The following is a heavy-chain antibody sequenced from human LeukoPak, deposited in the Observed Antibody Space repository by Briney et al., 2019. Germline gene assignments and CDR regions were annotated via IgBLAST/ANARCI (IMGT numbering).Heavy chain of an antibody. CDR2: IYPDDSDT. V-gene: IGHV5-51*01. J-gene: IGHJ4*02. CDR3: AKLGAYTSSWYGFVDY. D-gene: IGHD6-19*01. CDR1: GYSFTNYW. Sequence: GESLKISCKSSGYSFTNYWIGWVRQMPGKGPEWMGIIYPDDSDTRYSPSFQGQGTISVDKSISTAYLQWSSLKASDTAMYYCAKLGAYTSSWYGFVDYWGQGTLITVSS.